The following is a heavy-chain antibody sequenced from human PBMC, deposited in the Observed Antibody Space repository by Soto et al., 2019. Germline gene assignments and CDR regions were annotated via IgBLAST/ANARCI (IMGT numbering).Heavy chain of an antibody. V-gene: IGHV3-11*01. CDR3: NSAVDY. CDR2: IGSSGSII. D-gene: IGHD5-18*01. CDR1: GFTFSDYY. Sequence: GGSLRLSCAASGFTFSDYYMGWIRQAPGKGLEWVSYIGSSGSIIYYADSVKGRFTISRDNAKNSLYLQMNSLRAEDTAVYYCNSAVDYWGQGTLVTVSS. J-gene: IGHJ4*02.